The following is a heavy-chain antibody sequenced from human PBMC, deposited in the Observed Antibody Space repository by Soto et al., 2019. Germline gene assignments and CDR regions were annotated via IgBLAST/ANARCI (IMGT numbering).Heavy chain of an antibody. J-gene: IGHJ4*02. D-gene: IGHD3-10*01. CDR3: ARVTSEKGSMPFDQ. CDR1: TVNCASWI. Sequence: PGVSLVLACSLSTVNCASWILNLVLQAPGKWLEWVSSISATSTYIFYADSVKVRFTISRDNAKNSVSLQMNSLRAEDTDLYYCARVTSEKGSMPFDQWGQRNMVTLSS. CDR2: ISATSTYI. V-gene: IGHV3-21*01.